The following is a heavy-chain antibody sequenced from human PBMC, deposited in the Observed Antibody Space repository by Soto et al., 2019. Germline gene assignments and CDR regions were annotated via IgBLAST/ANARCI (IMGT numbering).Heavy chain of an antibody. V-gene: IGHV1-69*13. CDR1: GGTFSSYA. J-gene: IGHJ3*02. D-gene: IGHD2-15*01. CDR2: IIPIFGTA. Sequence: ASVKVSCKASGGTFSSYAISWVRQAPGQGLEWMGGIIPIFGTANYAQKFQGRVTITADESTSTAYMELSGLRSEDTAVYYCAKSSSGGSAAFDIWGQGTMVTVSS. CDR3: AKSSSGGSAAFDI.